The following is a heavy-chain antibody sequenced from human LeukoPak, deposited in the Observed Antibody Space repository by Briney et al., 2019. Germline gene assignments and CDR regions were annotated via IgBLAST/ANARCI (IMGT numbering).Heavy chain of an antibody. D-gene: IGHD2-15*01. CDR3: ARDRDIGYCSGGSCYNYGMDV. CDR2: INPSGGSA. V-gene: IGHV1-46*01. CDR1: GYTFTSYY. Sequence: GASVKVSCKASGYTFTSYYMHWVRQAPGQGLEWMGIINPSGGSASYAQKFQGRVTMTRDTSTSTVYMKLSSLRSEDTAVYYCARDRDIGYCSGGSCYNYGMDVWGQGTTVTVSS. J-gene: IGHJ6*02.